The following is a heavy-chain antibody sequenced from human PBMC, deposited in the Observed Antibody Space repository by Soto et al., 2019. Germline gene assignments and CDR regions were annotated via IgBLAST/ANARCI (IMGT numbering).Heavy chain of an antibody. D-gene: IGHD5-18*01. J-gene: IGHJ5*02. Sequence: GGSLRLSCASSGFTFSSYAMHWVRQAPGKGLEWVAVISYDGSNKYYADSVKGRFTISRDNAKNSLYLQMNSLSVDDTAVYYCARRGYSYGQIQYNWFDPWGQGTLVTVSS. CDR1: GFTFSSYA. CDR3: ARRGYSYGQIQYNWFDP. CDR2: ISYDGSNK. V-gene: IGHV3-30-3*01.